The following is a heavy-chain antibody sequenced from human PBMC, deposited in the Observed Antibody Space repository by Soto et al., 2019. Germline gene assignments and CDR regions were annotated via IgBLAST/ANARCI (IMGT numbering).Heavy chain of an antibody. V-gene: IGHV1-2*02. CDR3: ARDGNSGFGGFDF. D-gene: IGHD5-12*01. J-gene: IGHJ4*02. CDR1: AYTFIGYY. Sequence: ASVKVSCKASAYTFIGYYVHWVRQAPGQGLEWMGWINPNSGDTNYVQKFQGRVTMTRETSISTAYMEVSRLTSDDTAVYYCARDGNSGFGGFDFWGQGTLVTVS. CDR2: INPNSGDT.